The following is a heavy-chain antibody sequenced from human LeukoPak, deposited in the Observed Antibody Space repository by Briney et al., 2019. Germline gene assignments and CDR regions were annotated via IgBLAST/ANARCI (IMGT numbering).Heavy chain of an antibody. CDR2: INHSGST. V-gene: IGHV4-34*01. D-gene: IGHD2-15*01. Sequence: RSSETLSLTCAVYGGSFSGYYWSWIRQPPGKGLEWIGEINHSGSTNYNPSLKSRVTISVDTSKSQFSLKLSSVTAADTAVYYCARGVVDSGAFDIWGQGTMVTVSS. J-gene: IGHJ3*02. CDR1: GGSFSGYY. CDR3: ARGVVDSGAFDI.